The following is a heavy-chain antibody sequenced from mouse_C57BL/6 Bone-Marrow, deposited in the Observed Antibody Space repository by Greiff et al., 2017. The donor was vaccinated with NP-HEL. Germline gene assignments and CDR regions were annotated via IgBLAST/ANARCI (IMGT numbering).Heavy chain of an antibody. Sequence: EVQLQESGTVLARPGASVKMSCKTSGYTFTSYWMHWVKQRPGQGLEWIGAIYPGNSDTSYNQKFKGKAKLTAVTSASTAYMELISLTNEDSAVYYCTCHFAYWGQGTLVTVSA. D-gene: IGHD6-1*01. CDR2: IYPGNSDT. V-gene: IGHV1-5*01. J-gene: IGHJ3*01. CDR3: TCHFAY. CDR1: GYTFTSYW.